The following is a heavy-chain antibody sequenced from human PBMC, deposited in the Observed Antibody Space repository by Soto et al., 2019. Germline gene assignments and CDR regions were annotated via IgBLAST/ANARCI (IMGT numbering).Heavy chain of an antibody. Sequence: QVQLVESGGGVVQPGRSLRLSCAASGFTFSNYAMHWVRQAPGKGLEWVAVISYDGSNKYYADSVKGRFTISRDNSKNTLYLQMNSLRAEDTAVYYCARDHATAAYYFDYWGQGTLVTVSS. CDR2: ISYDGSNK. V-gene: IGHV3-30-3*01. J-gene: IGHJ4*02. CDR1: GFTFSNYA. CDR3: ARDHATAAYYFDY. D-gene: IGHD6-13*01.